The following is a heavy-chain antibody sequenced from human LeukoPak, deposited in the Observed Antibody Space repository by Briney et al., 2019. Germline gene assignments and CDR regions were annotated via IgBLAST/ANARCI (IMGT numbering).Heavy chain of an antibody. D-gene: IGHD3-22*01. Sequence: SETLSLTCTVSGGSIRGYYWSWVRQPPGKGLEWIAYIYYSGSTNYNPSLKSRVTISLDTSKNQFSLKLSSVTAADTAVYYCARVYMGYDSSGYYVNWFDPWGQGTLVTVSS. CDR2: IYYSGST. CDR1: GGSIRGYY. J-gene: IGHJ5*02. CDR3: ARVYMGYDSSGYYVNWFDP. V-gene: IGHV4-59*08.